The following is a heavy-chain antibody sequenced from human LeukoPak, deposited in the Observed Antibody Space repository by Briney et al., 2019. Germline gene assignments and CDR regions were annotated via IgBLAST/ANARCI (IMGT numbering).Heavy chain of an antibody. J-gene: IGHJ4*02. Sequence: PGGSLRLSCVASGFTFSNCGMHWVRQAPGKGLEWVGVITYDGETRYFEDSVKGRFTISRDTSKSTLYLQMNSLGAEDTAVYYCVKEQGSGYYRTADYWGQGTLVTVSS. V-gene: IGHV3-30*18. D-gene: IGHD3-10*01. CDR2: ITYDGETR. CDR3: VKEQGSGYYRTADY. CDR1: GFTFSNCG.